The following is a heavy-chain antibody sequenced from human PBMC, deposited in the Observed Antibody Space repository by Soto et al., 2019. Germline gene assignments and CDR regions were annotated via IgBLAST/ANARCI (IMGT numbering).Heavy chain of an antibody. CDR3: ARVVRYFDWLSWFDP. V-gene: IGHV4-4*02. Sequence: SETLSLTCAVSSGSISSSNWWSWVRQPPGKGLEWIGEIYHSGSTNYNPSLKSRVTISVDKSKNQFSLKLSSVTAADTAVYYCARVVRYFDWLSWFDPWGQGTLVTVSS. CDR2: IYHSGST. CDR1: SGSISSSNW. J-gene: IGHJ5*02. D-gene: IGHD3-9*01.